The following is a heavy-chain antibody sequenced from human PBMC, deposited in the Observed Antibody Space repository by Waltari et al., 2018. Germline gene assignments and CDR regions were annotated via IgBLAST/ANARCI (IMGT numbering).Heavy chain of an antibody. CDR1: GFIFSTYT. Sequence: EVQLVESGGGLVKPGGSLRLSCAASGFIFSTYTMNWARQAPGKGLEWVSSISSSSSYYADSVKGRFTISRDNAKNSLYLQMNSLTAEDAAVYYCARDRSSSSSRFDYWGQGTLVTVSS. CDR2: ISSSSS. V-gene: IGHV3-21*02. J-gene: IGHJ4*02. CDR3: ARDRSSSSSRFDY. D-gene: IGHD6-6*01.